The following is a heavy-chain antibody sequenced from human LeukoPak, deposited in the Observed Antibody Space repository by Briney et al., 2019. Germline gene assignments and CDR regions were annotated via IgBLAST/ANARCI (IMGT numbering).Heavy chain of an antibody. CDR2: INHSGST. J-gene: IGHJ4*02. CDR1: GGSFSGYY. V-gene: IGHV4-34*01. CDR3: ARGHFYYYGSGSWDY. D-gene: IGHD3-10*01. Sequence: KPSETLSLTCAVYGGSFSGYYWSWIRQPPGKGPEWIGEINHSGSTNYNPSLKSRVTISVDTSKNQFSLKLSSVTAADTAVYYCARGHFYYYGSGSWDYWGQGTLVTVSS.